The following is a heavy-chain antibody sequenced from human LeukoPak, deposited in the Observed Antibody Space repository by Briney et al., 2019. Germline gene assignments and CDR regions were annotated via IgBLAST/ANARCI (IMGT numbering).Heavy chain of an antibody. J-gene: IGHJ4*02. CDR1: GYSISSGYY. D-gene: IGHD3-16*01. V-gene: IGHV4-38-2*02. CDR3: ARDRLGLFDY. Sequence: PSQTLSLTCTVSGYSISSGYYWGWIRQPPGKGLEWIGSIYHSGSTYYNPSLKSRVTISVDTSKNQFSLKLSSVTAADTAVYYCARDRLGLFDYWGQGTLVTVSS. CDR2: IYHSGST.